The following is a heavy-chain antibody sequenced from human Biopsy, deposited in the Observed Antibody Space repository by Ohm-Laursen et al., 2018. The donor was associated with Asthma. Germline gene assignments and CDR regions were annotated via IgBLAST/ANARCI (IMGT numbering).Heavy chain of an antibody. CDR2: IYRNGDP. Sequence: SQTLSLICAVSGDSIDSGDYSWTWIRQSPGLGLEWIGYIYRNGDPYYNPPHKNRVTISLDRSKNQFSLRRRSVTAADTAVYYCARGWNCGGDCYSLDSWGQGTLVTVSS. D-gene: IGHD2-21*02. CDR3: ARGWNCGGDCYSLDS. V-gene: IGHV4-30-2*06. CDR1: GDSIDSGDYS. J-gene: IGHJ4*02.